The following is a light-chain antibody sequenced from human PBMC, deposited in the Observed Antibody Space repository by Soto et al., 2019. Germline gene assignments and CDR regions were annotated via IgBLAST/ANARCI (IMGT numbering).Light chain of an antibody. J-gene: IGKJ4*01. CDR3: QQRANWPLT. CDR1: QSVSSSH. CDR2: DAS. V-gene: IGKV3D-20*02. Sequence: EIVLTQSPGTLSLSPGERATLSCRASQSVSSSHLAWYQHKPGQAPRLLMYDASNRATGIPAKFSGSGSGTDFTLTINSLEAEDFAVYYCQQRANWPLTFGGGTKVDIK.